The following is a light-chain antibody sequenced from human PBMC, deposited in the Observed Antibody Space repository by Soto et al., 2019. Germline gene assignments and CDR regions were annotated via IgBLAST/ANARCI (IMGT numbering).Light chain of an antibody. Sequence: AIQMTQSPSSVSASVGDRVTITCRASQGIRNDLGWYQQKPGKAPKLLISDDSTLESGIPSRFSGSGSGTEFTLTISSLQPDDFATYYCQKYNSYWTFGQGTKVDIK. CDR2: DDS. V-gene: IGKV1-13*02. J-gene: IGKJ1*01. CDR3: QKYNSYWT. CDR1: QGIRND.